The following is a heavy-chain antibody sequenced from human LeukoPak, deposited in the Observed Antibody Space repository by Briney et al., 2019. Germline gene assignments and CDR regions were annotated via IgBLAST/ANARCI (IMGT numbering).Heavy chain of an antibody. CDR2: IYYSGST. CDR3: ARDYWSYSGSYPLLGMDV. J-gene: IGHJ6*02. D-gene: IGHD1-26*01. V-gene: IGHV4-59*01. CDR1: GGSISSYY. Sequence: SETLFLTCTVSGGSISSYYWSWIRQPPGKGLEWIGYIYYSGSTNYNPSLKSRVTISVDTSKNQFSLKLNSVTAADTAVYYCARDYWSYSGSYPLLGMDVWGQGTTVTVSS.